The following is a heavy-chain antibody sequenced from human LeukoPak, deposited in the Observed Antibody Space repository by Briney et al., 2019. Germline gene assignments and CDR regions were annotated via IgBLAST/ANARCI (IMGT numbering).Heavy chain of an antibody. J-gene: IGHJ4*02. CDR1: GGSFSGYY. CDR2: INHSGST. D-gene: IGHD3-22*01. V-gene: IGHV4-34*01. Sequence: SETLSHTCAVYGGSFSGYYWSWIRQPPGKGLEWIGEINHSGSTNYNPSLKSRVTISVDTSKNQFSLKLSSVTAADTAVYYCARGPVGDDSSDYFDYWGQGTLVTVSS. CDR3: ARGPVGDDSSDYFDY.